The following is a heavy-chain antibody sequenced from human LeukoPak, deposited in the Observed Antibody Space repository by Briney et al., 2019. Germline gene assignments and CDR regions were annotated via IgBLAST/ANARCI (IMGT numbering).Heavy chain of an antibody. D-gene: IGHD3-10*01. CDR1: GFTFSSYG. CDR2: ISYDGSNK. J-gene: IGHJ5*02. CDR3: AKGGAVRGVFNWFDP. Sequence: PGRSLRLSCAASGFTFSSYGMHWVRQAPGKGLEWVAVISYDGSNKYYADSVKGRFTISRDNSKNTLYLQMNSLRAEDTAVYYCAKGGAVRGVFNWFDPWGQGTLVTVSS. V-gene: IGHV3-30*18.